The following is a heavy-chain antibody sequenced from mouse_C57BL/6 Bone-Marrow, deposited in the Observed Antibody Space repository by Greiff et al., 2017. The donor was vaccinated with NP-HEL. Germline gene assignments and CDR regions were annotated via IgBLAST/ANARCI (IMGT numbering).Heavy chain of an antibody. CDR3: ARTVVATSGYFDV. CDR2: INPGSGGT. Sequence: QVQLQQSGAELVRPGTSVKVSCKASGYAFTNYLIEWVKQRPGQGLEWIGVINPGSGGTNYNEKFKGKATLTVDKSSSTAYMQLSSLTSEDSAVYFCARTVVATSGYFDVWGTGTTVTVSS. D-gene: IGHD1-1*01. V-gene: IGHV1-54*01. J-gene: IGHJ1*03. CDR1: GYAFTNYL.